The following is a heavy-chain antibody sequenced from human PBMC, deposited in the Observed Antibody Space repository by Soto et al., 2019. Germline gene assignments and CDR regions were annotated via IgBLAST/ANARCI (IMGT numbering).Heavy chain of an antibody. J-gene: IGHJ4*02. CDR1: GGSISSYY. V-gene: IGHV4-59*01. Sequence: QVQLQESGPGLVKPSETLSLTCTVSGGSISSYYWSLIRQPPGKGLEWIGYIYYSGSTNYHPSLRSRVAIAVDMSKNQFSLKLSSVTAADTVVYYCARVSGRPLYFFDYCGQGTLVTVSS. D-gene: IGHD3-10*01. CDR2: IYYSGST. CDR3: ARVSGRPLYFFDY.